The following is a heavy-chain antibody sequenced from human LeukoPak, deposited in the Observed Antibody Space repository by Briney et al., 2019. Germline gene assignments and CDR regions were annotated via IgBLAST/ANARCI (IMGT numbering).Heavy chain of an antibody. CDR2: INSDGSST. Sequence: PGGSLRLSCAASGFTISSYWMHWVRQAPGKGLVWVSRINSDGSSTSYADSVKGRFTISRDNAKNTLYLQMNSLRAEDTAVYYCARGGRGIVGATAWFDPWGQGTLVTVSS. CDR1: GFTISSYW. J-gene: IGHJ5*02. CDR3: ARGGRGIVGATAWFDP. V-gene: IGHV3-74*01. D-gene: IGHD1-26*01.